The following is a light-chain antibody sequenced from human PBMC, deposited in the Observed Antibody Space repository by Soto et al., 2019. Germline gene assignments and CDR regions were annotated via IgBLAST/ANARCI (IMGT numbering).Light chain of an antibody. CDR2: DAS. V-gene: IGKV3-11*01. CDR3: QLSQQRSSWPPIA. Sequence: DIVLTQSPATLSLSPGNRVTLSCRANERIXHSLAWYQQKPGQAPRILIYDASFRATGIPERFSGSGSGTDFTLSISSLEPEDFAVYYCQLSQQRSSWPPIAFGQGTRLEIK. J-gene: IGKJ5*01. CDR1: ERIXHS.